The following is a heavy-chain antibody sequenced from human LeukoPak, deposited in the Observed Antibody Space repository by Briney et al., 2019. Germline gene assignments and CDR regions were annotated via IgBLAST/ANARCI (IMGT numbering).Heavy chain of an antibody. V-gene: IGHV3-7*04. CDR1: GFTFSSYA. Sequence: RPGGSLRVSCAASGFTFSSYAMSWVRQAPGKGLEWVANIKEDGSEKYYVDSVKGRFTISRDNAKNSLSLQMNSLRVEDTAVYYCARIRPSYYFDYWGQGTLVTVSS. D-gene: IGHD6-6*01. CDR2: IKEDGSEK. CDR3: ARIRPSYYFDY. J-gene: IGHJ4*02.